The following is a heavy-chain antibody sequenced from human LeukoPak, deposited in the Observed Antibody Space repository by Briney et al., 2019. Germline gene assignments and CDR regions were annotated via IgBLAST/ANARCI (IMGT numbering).Heavy chain of an antibody. V-gene: IGHV4-59*01. CDR1: GGSISSYY. Sequence: PSETLSLTCTVSGGSISSYYWSWIRQAPGKGLEWIGNIYYSGTTDYNPSLKSRVTISVDTSKNQFSLKLTSVTAADTAIYYCARGFSSNYFDYWGQGTLVTVSS. J-gene: IGHJ4*02. D-gene: IGHD3-10*01. CDR3: ARGFSSNYFDY. CDR2: IYYSGTT.